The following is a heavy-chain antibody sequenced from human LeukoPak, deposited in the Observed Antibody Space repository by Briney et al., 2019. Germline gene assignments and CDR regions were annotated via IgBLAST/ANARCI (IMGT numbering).Heavy chain of an antibody. CDR3: ARTPAAGYYYYGMDV. Sequence: PGGSLRLSCAASGFTSSSYWMHWVRQAPGKGLVWVSRINSDGSSTSYADSVKGRFTISRDNAKNTLYLQMNSLRAEDTAVYYCARTPAAGYYYYGMDVWGQGTTVTVSS. CDR1: GFTSSSYW. V-gene: IGHV3-74*01. J-gene: IGHJ6*02. D-gene: IGHD6-13*01. CDR2: INSDGSST.